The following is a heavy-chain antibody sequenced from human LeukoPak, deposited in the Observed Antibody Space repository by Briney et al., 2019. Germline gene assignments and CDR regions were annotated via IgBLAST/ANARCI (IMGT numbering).Heavy chain of an antibody. D-gene: IGHD2-21*02. Sequence: GESLKISCKVSGYSFTSYWIGWVRQMPGKGLEWMGIIYPGDSDTRYSPSFQGQVTISVDKSISSAYLQWSSLKASDTAMYYCARPRSVTYCGGDCYSYDAFDIWGQGTMVTVSS. V-gene: IGHV5-51*01. CDR1: GYSFTSYW. CDR2: IYPGDSDT. CDR3: ARPRSVTYCGGDCYSYDAFDI. J-gene: IGHJ3*02.